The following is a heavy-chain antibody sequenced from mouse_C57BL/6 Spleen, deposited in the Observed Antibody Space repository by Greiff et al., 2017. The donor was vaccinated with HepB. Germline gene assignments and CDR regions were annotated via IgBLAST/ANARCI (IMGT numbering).Heavy chain of an antibody. CDR1: GYTFTSYW. J-gene: IGHJ1*03. V-gene: IGHV1-55*01. CDR3: SRGAYYSNFYWYFDV. CDR2: IYPGSGST. D-gene: IGHD2-5*01. Sequence: QVQLQQPGAELVKPGASVKMSCKASGYTFTSYWITWVKQRPGQGLEWIGDIYPGSGSTNYNEKFKSKATMTVETSSSTAYMQRSSLTSEDSAVYYCSRGAYYSNFYWYFDVWGTGTTVTVSS.